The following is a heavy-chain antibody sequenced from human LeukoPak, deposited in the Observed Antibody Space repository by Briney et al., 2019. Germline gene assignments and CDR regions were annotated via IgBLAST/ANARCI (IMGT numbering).Heavy chain of an antibody. CDR1: GGSISSGGYS. V-gene: IGHV4-30-2*01. D-gene: IGHD3-22*01. CDR3: ARHIDSSGYYYDY. CDR2: IYHSGST. J-gene: IGHJ4*02. Sequence: SETLSLTCAVSGGSISSGGYSWSWIRQPPGKGLEWIGYIYHSGSTYYNPSLKSRVTISVDRSKNQFSLKLSSVTAADTAVYYCARHIDSSGYYYDYWGQGALVTVSS.